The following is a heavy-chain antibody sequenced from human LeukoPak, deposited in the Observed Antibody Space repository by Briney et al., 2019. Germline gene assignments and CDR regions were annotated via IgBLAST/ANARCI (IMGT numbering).Heavy chain of an antibody. V-gene: IGHV4-34*01. Sequence: SETLSLTCAVYGGSFSGYYWSWIRQPPGKGLEWVGEINHSGSTNYNPSLKSRVTISVDTSKNQFSLKLSSVTAADTAVYYCAREARNYYDSSGYYFDAFDIWGQGTMVTVSS. CDR3: AREARNYYDSSGYYFDAFDI. J-gene: IGHJ3*02. D-gene: IGHD3-22*01. CDR2: INHSGST. CDR1: GGSFSGYY.